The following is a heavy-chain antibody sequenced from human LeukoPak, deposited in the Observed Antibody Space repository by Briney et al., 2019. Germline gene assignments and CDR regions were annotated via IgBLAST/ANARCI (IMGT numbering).Heavy chain of an antibody. V-gene: IGHV3-30*02. D-gene: IGHD6-19*01. CDR3: ARDEVAGMVLAVYYFDY. J-gene: IGHJ4*02. CDR2: IRYDGSNK. Sequence: GGSLRLSCAASGFTFSSYGMHWVRQAPGKGLEWVAFIRYDGSNKYYADSVKGRFTISRDNSKNTLYLQMNSLRAEDTAVYYCARDEVAGMVLAVYYFDYWGQGTLVTVSS. CDR1: GFTFSSYG.